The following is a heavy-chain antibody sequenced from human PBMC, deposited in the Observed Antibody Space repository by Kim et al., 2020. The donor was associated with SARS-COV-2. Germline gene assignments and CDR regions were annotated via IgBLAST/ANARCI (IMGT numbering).Heavy chain of an antibody. CDR1: GGTFSSYA. CDR3: ARLAQTTVTVGPFDY. J-gene: IGHJ4*02. CDR2: IIPIFGTA. V-gene: IGHV1-69*13. Sequence: SVKVSCKASGGTFSSYAISWVRQAPGQGLEWMGGIIPIFGTANYAQKFQGRVTITADESTSTAYMELSSLRSEDTAVYYCARLAQTTVTVGPFDYWGQGTLVTVSS. D-gene: IGHD4-17*01.